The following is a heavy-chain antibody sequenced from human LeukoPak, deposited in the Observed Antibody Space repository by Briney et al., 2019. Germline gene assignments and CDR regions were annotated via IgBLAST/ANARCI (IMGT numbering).Heavy chain of an antibody. CDR3: AGEYSSSGLDY. CDR1: GYTFTGYY. D-gene: IGHD6-6*01. V-gene: IGHV1-2*02. CDR2: INPKSGGT. Sequence: ASVKVSCKASGYTFTGYYMHWVRQAPGQGLEWMGWINPKSGGTNYAQKFQGRVTMTRDTSISTAYMELSRLRSDDTAVYYCAGEYSSSGLDYWGQGTLVTVSS. J-gene: IGHJ4*02.